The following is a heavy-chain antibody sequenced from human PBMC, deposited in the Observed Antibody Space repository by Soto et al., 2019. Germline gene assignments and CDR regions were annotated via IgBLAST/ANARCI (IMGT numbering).Heavy chain of an antibody. CDR3: AGGLEFRGGHSSHFRY. D-gene: IGHD2-15*01. V-gene: IGHV1-69*10. CDR2: IIPVIGVP. CDR1: GGTFRNYP. Sequence: GASVKVSCKASGGTFRNYPFSWVRQAPGQGLEWMGGIIPVIGVPSYARKFQGRVTITADASTSTVYMDLSSLTSEDTAVYFCAGGLEFRGGHSSHFRYWGQGTLVTVSS. J-gene: IGHJ4*02.